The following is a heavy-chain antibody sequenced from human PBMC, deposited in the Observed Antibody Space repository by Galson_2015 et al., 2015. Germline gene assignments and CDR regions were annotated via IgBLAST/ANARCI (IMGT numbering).Heavy chain of an antibody. Sequence: SLRLSCAASGFTFSSYWMSWVRQAPGKGLEWVANINKDGSEKYYVDSVKGRFTISRDNAKNSLYLQMNSLRAEDTAVYYCAKYCSGSRTAFEIWGQGTMVTVSS. J-gene: IGHJ3*02. V-gene: IGHV3-7*03. D-gene: IGHD3-10*01. CDR2: INKDGSEK. CDR3: AKYCSGSRTAFEI. CDR1: GFTFSSYW.